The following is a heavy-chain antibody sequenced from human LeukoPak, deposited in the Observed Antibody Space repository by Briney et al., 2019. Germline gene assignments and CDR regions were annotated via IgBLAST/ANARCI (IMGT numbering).Heavy chain of an antibody. V-gene: IGHV4-59*08. Sequence: SETLSLTCTVSGGSINSYHWSWIRQPPGKGLEWIGYIYYSGSTSYNPSLKSRVTISVDTSKNQFSLKLSSVIAADTAVYYCARRQSSWYFDYWGQGTLVTVSS. J-gene: IGHJ4*02. CDR3: ARRQSSWYFDY. CDR1: GGSINSYH. D-gene: IGHD6-13*01. CDR2: IYYSGST.